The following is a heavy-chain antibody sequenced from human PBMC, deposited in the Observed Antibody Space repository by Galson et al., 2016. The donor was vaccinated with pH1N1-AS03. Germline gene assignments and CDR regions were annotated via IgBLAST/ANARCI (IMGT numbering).Heavy chain of an antibody. CDR1: GDSLDTFS. CDR2: TFYGGST. V-gene: IGHV4-59*01. Sequence: SETLSLTCSVSGDSLDTFSWTWIRQPPGKGLEWIGFTFYGGSTHYNPSLKSRITISVDTSKNLFSLQLKSVTAADTAVYYCASRSSVLYAYSSDVWGQGTTVIVSS. CDR3: ASRSSVLYAYSSDV. J-gene: IGHJ6*02. D-gene: IGHD4-11*01.